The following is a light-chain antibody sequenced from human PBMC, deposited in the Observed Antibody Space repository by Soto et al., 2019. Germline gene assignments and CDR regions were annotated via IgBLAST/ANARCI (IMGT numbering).Light chain of an antibody. CDR3: VLSMGRGISV. CDR2: STN. V-gene: IGLV8-61*01. Sequence: QTVVTQEPSFSVSPGGTVTLTCGLSSGSVSTSSYPSWYQQTPGQAPRTLIYSTNIRSSGVPDRFSGSILGNKAALTITGAQADDESNYYCVLSMGRGISVFGGGTKVTVL. CDR1: SGSVSTSSY. J-gene: IGLJ3*02.